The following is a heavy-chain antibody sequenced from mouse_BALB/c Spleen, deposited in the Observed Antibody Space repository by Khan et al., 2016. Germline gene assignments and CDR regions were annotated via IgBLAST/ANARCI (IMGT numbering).Heavy chain of an antibody. D-gene: IGHD2-4*01. J-gene: IGHJ2*01. CDR3: ARGNSYYDCDY. CDR1: GYAFTNYW. CDR2: IYPGDGDT. V-gene: IGHV1-87*01. Sequence: QVQLKQSGAELARPGASVKLSCKASGYAFTNYWMQWVKQRPGQGLEWIGAIYPGDGDTRYTQKFKDKATLTADKSSSTAYMQLSSLASEDSAVSYCARGNSYYDCDYWGQGTTLTVSS.